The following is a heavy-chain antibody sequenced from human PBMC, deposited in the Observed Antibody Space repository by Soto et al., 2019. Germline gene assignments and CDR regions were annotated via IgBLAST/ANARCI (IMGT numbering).Heavy chain of an antibody. Sequence: GGSLRLSCAASGFTFSSYAMSWVRQAPGKGLEWVSAISGSGGSTYYADSVKGRFTISRDNSKNTLYLQINSLRAEDTAVYYCPCPQYDGTASESYLGHWGQGTLVTVSS. J-gene: IGHJ4*02. CDR3: PCPQYDGTASESYLGH. V-gene: IGHV3-23*01. CDR1: GFTFSSYA. CDR2: ISGSGGST. D-gene: IGHD3-10*01.